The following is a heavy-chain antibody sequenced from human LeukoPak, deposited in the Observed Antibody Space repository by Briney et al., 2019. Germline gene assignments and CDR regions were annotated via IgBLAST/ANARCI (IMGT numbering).Heavy chain of an antibody. D-gene: IGHD1-1*01. V-gene: IGHV4-38-2*02. J-gene: IGHJ6*03. CDR1: GDSISSGYY. CDR2: IYHSGST. Sequence: TSETLSLTCTVSGDSISSGYYWGWIRQPPGKGLEWIGSIYHSGSTYYNPSLKSRVTISVDTSKNQSSLKLSSVPAADTAVYYCARDGQLEPKIYYSYYYMDVWGKGTTVTVSS. CDR3: ARDGQLEPKIYYSYYYMDV.